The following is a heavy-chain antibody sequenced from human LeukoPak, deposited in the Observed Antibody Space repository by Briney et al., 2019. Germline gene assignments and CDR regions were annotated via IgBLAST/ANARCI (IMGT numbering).Heavy chain of an antibody. CDR1: GFTFSTYN. CDR2: ISTSSNYI. CDR3: ARDVGASAPDAFDI. Sequence: GGSLRLSCTASGFTFSTYNMNWVRQAPGKGLEWVSSISTSSNYIYYADSVKGRFTISSDNAKNSLYLQMNSLRVEDTDVYYCARDVGASAPDAFDIWGQGTMVTVSS. J-gene: IGHJ3*02. V-gene: IGHV3-21*01. D-gene: IGHD1-26*01.